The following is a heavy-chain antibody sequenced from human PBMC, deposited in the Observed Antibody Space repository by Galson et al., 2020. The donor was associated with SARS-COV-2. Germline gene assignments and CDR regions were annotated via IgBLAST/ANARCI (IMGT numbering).Heavy chain of an antibody. CDR3: AKDYRGYSYGYDYFDY. CDR2: IRYDGSNK. J-gene: IGHJ4*02. V-gene: IGHV3-30*02. D-gene: IGHD5-18*01. CDR1: GFTFSSYG. Sequence: GGSLRLSCAASGFTFSSYGMHWVRQAPGKGLEWVAFIRYDGSNKYYADSVKGRFTISRDNSKNTLYLQMNSLRAEDTAVYYCAKDYRGYSYGYDYFDYWGQGTLVTVSS.